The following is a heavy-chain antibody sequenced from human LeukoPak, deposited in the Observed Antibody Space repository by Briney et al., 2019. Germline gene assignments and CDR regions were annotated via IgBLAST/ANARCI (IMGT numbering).Heavy chain of an antibody. CDR2: ISNDGGGT. CDR1: GFIFNNFG. J-gene: IGHJ5*02. Sequence: GGSLRLSCTASGFIFNNFGLMWVRQAPGKGLEWVAAISNDGGGTTYADFVRGGFTISRDNSKNTLFLQMNSLRAEDTALYYCAKGSSGYFADLWGQGTLVTVSS. V-gene: IGHV3-23*01. CDR3: AKGSSGYFADL. D-gene: IGHD3-22*01.